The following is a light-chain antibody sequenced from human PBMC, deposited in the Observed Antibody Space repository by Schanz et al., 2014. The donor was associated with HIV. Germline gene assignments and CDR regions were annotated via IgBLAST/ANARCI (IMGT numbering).Light chain of an antibody. V-gene: IGKV3-11*01. Sequence: EIVLTQSPATLSLSPGERATLSCRASQSISFYLAWYQQKPGQAPRLLIHDVSNRATGIPARFSGSGSGTEFTLTISSLQSEDFAVYYCQQYGSSPRTFGGGTKVEI. CDR2: DVS. J-gene: IGKJ4*01. CDR1: QSISFY. CDR3: QQYGSSPRT.